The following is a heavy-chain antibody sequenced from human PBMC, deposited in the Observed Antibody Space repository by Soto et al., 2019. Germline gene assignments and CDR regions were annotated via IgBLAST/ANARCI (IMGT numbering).Heavy chain of an antibody. CDR3: ARSLRGSYYDSGGHFDA. Sequence: QVQLQGSGPGLVKPSETLSLTCTVSDGSVTSSSYFWGWVRQPPGKGLEWMGRIYYSGSTYYNPSLKCRVTISIDTPKNQFSLKLSSVTAADTAVYYCARSLRGSYYDSGGHFDAWGQGTLVTVSS. CDR1: DGSVTSSSYF. D-gene: IGHD3-22*01. V-gene: IGHV4-39*01. CDR2: IYYSGST. J-gene: IGHJ5*02.